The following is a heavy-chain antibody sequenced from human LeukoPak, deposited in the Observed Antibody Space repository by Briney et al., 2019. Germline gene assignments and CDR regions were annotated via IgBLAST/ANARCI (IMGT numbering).Heavy chain of an antibody. V-gene: IGHV3-21*01. CDR3: ARALYYDILTNYQTHTYYFDY. D-gene: IGHD3-9*01. J-gene: IGHJ4*02. CDR1: GFTFSSYG. CDR2: ISSRSSNI. Sequence: GGSLRLSCAASGFTFSSYGMHWVRQAPGKGLEWVSSISSRSSNIYYADSMKGRFTVSRDNAKNSLYLQMNSLRAEDTAVYYCARALYYDILTNYQTHTYYFDYWGQGTLLTVSS.